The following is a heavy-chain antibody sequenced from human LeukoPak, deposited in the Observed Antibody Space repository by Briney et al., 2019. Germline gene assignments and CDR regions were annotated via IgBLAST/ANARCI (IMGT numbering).Heavy chain of an antibody. Sequence: GGSLRLSCAASGFTFSSYSMNWVRQAPGKGLEWVSSISSSSSYIYYADSVKGRFTISRDNAKNSLYLQMNSLRAEDTAVYYCAKQIAHGVVRGWRGYWGQGTLVTVSS. V-gene: IGHV3-21*04. D-gene: IGHD6-19*01. CDR2: ISSSSSYI. CDR1: GFTFSSYS. CDR3: AKQIAHGVVRGWRGY. J-gene: IGHJ4*02.